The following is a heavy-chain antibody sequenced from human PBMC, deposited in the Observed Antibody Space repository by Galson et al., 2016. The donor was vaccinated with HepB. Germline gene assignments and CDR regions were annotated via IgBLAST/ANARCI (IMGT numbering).Heavy chain of an antibody. CDR3: AKGYHYDSSGDAFDM. CDR1: GFTFSSYA. D-gene: IGHD3-22*01. V-gene: IGHV3-23*01. J-gene: IGHJ3*02. CDR2: MTGSGGST. Sequence: SLRLSCAASGFTFSSYAMTWVRQASGKGLEWVSTMTGSGGSTYYADSVKGRFTISRDNSKNTLYLQMNGLRAEDTAVYYCAKGYHYDSSGDAFDMWGQGTMVTVSS.